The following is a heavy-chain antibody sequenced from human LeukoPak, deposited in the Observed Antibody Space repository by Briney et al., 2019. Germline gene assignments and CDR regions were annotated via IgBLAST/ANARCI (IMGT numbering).Heavy chain of an antibody. CDR3: AAQYDSSEMDV. V-gene: IGHV1-69*05. CDR1: GGTFSSYV. D-gene: IGHD3-22*01. CDR2: IIPIFGTA. Sequence: ASVKVSCKASGGTFSSYVISWVRQAPGQGREWMGGIIPIFGTANYAQKFQGRVTITTDESTSTAYMELSSLRSEDTAVYYCAAQYDSSEMDVWGKGTTVTVSS. J-gene: IGHJ6*04.